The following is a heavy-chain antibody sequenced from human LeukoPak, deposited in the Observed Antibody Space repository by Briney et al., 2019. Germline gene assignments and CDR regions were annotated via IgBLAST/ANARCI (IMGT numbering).Heavy chain of an antibody. CDR1: GYTFTGYY. J-gene: IGHJ4*02. CDR3: ARGKHYYDFWSGYCSC. Sequence: PVASVKVSCKASGYTFTGYYMHWVRQAPGQGLEWMGWINPNSGGTNYAQKFQGRVTMTRDTSISTAYMELSRLRSDDTAVYYCARGKHYYDFWSGYCSCWGQGTLVTVSS. V-gene: IGHV1-2*02. CDR2: INPNSGGT. D-gene: IGHD3-3*01.